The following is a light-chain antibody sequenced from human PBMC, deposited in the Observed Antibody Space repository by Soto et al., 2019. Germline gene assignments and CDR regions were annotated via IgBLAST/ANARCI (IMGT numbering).Light chain of an antibody. J-gene: IGKJ1*01. CDR2: GAS. CDR1: QSVNSN. V-gene: IGKV3-15*01. Sequence: EIVMTQSPATLSVSPGERATLSCRASQSVNSNLAWYQQKPGQAPRLLIYGASTRATGVPARFSGSGSGTEFSLTVGSLQSEDFAVYFCQQYNNWPTFGQGTTVEIK. CDR3: QQYNNWPT.